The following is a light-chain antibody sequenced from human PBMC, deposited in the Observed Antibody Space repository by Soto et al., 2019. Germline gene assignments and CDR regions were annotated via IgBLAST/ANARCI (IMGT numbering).Light chain of an antibody. CDR1: SSYVGGYNY. J-gene: IGLJ2*01. CDR2: EVS. Sequence: QSALTQPPSASGSTGQSVTISCTGTSSYVGGYNYVSWYQQHPGKAPKLMIAEVSKRPSGVPDRFSGSKSGYTASLTVSGLQAEDEADYYCSSFAGNNNLVFGGWTKLTVL. V-gene: IGLV2-8*01. CDR3: SSFAGNNNLV.